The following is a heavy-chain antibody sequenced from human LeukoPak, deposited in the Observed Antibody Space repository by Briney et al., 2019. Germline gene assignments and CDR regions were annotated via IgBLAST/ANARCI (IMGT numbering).Heavy chain of an antibody. CDR3: AKDFRGVIILYYFDY. Sequence: PGGSLRLSCAASGFTFSSYAMSWVRQAPGKGLEWVSAISGSGGSTYYADSVKGRFTISRDNSKNTLYLQMNRLRAEDTAVYYCAKDFRGVIILYYFDYWGQGTLVTVSS. J-gene: IGHJ4*02. V-gene: IGHV3-23*01. CDR2: ISGSGGST. D-gene: IGHD3-10*01. CDR1: GFTFSSYA.